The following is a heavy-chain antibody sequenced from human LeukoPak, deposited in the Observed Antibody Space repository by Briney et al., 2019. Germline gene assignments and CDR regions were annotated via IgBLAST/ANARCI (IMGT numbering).Heavy chain of an antibody. J-gene: IGHJ4*02. Sequence: SQTLSLTCAISGDSVSSNSAAWNWIRQSPSRGLEWLGRTYYRSKWYNDYAVSVKSRITINPDTSKNQFSLQPNSVTPEDTAVYYCARDYYDSSGYHGPFDYWGQGTLVTVSS. D-gene: IGHD3-22*01. CDR2: TYYRSKWYN. CDR1: GDSVSSNSAA. CDR3: ARDYYDSSGYHGPFDY. V-gene: IGHV6-1*01.